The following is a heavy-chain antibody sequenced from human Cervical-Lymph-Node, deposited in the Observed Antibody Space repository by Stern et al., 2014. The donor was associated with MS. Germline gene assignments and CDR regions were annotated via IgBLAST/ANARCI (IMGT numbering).Heavy chain of an antibody. J-gene: IGHJ2*01. CDR1: GGSITNRDY. V-gene: IGHV4-39*02. D-gene: IGHD4-11*01. CDR3: ARGVTAVTNYVPNWCFDL. Sequence: QVQLVESGPGLVKPSETLSLTCTVSGGSITNRDYWGWIRQSPGKGLEWIGSVYYSGITYYRPSLKSRATISIDTSRKQFFLTLTSGTATDTAVYFCARGVTAVTNYVPNWCFDLWGRGTLVTVSS. CDR2: VYYSGIT.